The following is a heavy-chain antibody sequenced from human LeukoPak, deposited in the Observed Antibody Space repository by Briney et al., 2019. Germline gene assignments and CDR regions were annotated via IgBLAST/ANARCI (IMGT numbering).Heavy chain of an antibody. D-gene: IGHD3-10*01. CDR2: IHASGTT. J-gene: IGHJ4*02. Sequence: SETLSLTCNVSGGSISSYFWTWIRQPAGKGLGWIGRIHASGTTNYNSSLKSRVSMSVDTSKNRFSLKLTSVTAADTAVYFCARDGADVYGRAFDYWGQGTLVTVSS. CDR3: ARDGADVYGRAFDY. V-gene: IGHV4-4*07. CDR1: GGSISSYF.